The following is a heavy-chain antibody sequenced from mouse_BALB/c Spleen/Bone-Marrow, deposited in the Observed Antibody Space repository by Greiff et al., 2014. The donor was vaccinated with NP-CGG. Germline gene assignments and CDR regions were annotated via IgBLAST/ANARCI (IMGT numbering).Heavy chain of an antibody. Sequence: EVQLQQSGPGLVKPSQSLSLTCSVTGYSITSGYYWNWIRQFPGNKLEWMGYISYDGSNNFNPSLKNRISITRDTSKSQFFLKLNSVTTEDTATYYCARGGITTRYYNMDYWGQGTSVIVSS. V-gene: IGHV3-6*02. CDR1: GYSITSGYY. CDR3: ARGGITTRYYNMDY. J-gene: IGHJ4*01. D-gene: IGHD2-4*01. CDR2: ISYDGSN.